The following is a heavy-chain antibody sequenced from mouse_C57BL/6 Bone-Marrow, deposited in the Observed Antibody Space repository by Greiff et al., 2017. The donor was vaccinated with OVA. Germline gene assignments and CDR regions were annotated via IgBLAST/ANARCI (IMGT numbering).Heavy chain of an antibody. CDR1: GYTFTGYW. V-gene: IGHV1-9*01. Sequence: VQLQQSGAELMKPGASVKLSCKATGYTFTGYWIEWVKQRPGHGLEWIGEILPGSGSTHYNEKFKGKATFTADTSSNTAYMQLSSLTTEDSAIYYCARDYYGSSQYFDVWGTGTTVTVSS. CDR2: ILPGSGST. D-gene: IGHD1-1*01. J-gene: IGHJ1*03. CDR3: ARDYYGSSQYFDV.